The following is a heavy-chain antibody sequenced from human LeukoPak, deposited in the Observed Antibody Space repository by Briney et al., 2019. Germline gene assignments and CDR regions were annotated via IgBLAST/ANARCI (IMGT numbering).Heavy chain of an antibody. D-gene: IGHD2/OR15-2a*01. V-gene: IGHV1-69*01. CDR1: GSTFSIYA. CDR3: SSSEYFSVAYCFDY. Sequence: SVKLSCTSSGSTFSIYAISWVRQAPGQGLEWMGGVIPSFGAANYAHKYQGRVTITADESTSTAYTELSSLRSEDTAVYYGSSSEYFSVAYCFDYWGQGTLVTVSS. CDR2: VIPSFGAA. J-gene: IGHJ4*02.